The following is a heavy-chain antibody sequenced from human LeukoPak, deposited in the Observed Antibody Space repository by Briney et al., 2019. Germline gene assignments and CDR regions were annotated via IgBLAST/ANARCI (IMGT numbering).Heavy chain of an antibody. CDR3: ANGWSPDY. J-gene: IGHJ4*02. D-gene: IGHD2-15*01. Sequence: QAGGSLRLSCAASGFTCISYAMSCVRPAPGKGLEWVSGISGSGESTYYADSVKGRFTIFRDNSKNTLYLQMNSLRAEDTAVYHCANGWSPDYWGRGTLVTVSS. CDR2: ISGSGEST. V-gene: IGHV3-23*01. CDR1: GFTCISYA.